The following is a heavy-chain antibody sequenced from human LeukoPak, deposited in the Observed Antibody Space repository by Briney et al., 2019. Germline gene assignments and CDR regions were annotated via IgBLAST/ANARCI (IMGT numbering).Heavy chain of an antibody. Sequence: PGGSLRLSCAASGFTFTSYAMSWVRQAPGKGLEWVSVIYSGGSTNYADSVKGRFTISRDNSKNTLYLQMNSLRAEDTAVYYCARERDSSGFETYWGQGTLVTVSS. D-gene: IGHD6-19*01. V-gene: IGHV3-53*01. CDR2: IYSGGST. CDR1: GFTFTSYA. J-gene: IGHJ4*02. CDR3: ARERDSSGFETY.